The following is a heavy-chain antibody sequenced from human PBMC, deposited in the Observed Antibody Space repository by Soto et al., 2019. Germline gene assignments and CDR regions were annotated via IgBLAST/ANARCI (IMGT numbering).Heavy chain of an antibody. CDR2: IYYSGST. D-gene: IGHD3-9*01. V-gene: IGHV4-30-4*01. J-gene: IGHJ5*02. Sequence: SETLSLTCTVSGGSISSGDYYWSWIRQPPGKGLEWIGYIYYSGSTYYNPSLKSRVTISVDTSKNQFSLKLSSVTAADKAVYYCADGDYLTGFSYREIKWSDPSGQGTLVTVSS. CDR3: ADGDYLTGFSYREIKWSDP. CDR1: GGSISSGDYY.